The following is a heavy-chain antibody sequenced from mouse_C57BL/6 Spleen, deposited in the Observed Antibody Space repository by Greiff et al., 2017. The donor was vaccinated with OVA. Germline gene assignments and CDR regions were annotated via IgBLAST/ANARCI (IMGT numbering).Heavy chain of an antibody. D-gene: IGHD2-4*01. CDR2: IHPSDSDT. CDR3: AMGGISYYYDRGFAY. CDR1: GYTFTSYW. Sequence: QVQLQQPGAELVKPGASVKVSCKASGYTFTSYWMHWVQQRPGKGLEWIGRIHPSDSDTNYNQQFTGKATLTVDNSSSTAYMQLSSLTSEDSAVYYCAMGGISYYYDRGFAYWGQGTLVTVSA. V-gene: IGHV1-74*01. J-gene: IGHJ3*01.